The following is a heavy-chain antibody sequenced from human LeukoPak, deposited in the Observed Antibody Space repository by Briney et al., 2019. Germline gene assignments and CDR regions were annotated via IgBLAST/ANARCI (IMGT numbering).Heavy chain of an antibody. D-gene: IGHD3-22*01. CDR2: ISYVGSNK. CDR1: GFTFSSFG. J-gene: IGHJ5*02. Sequence: GESLRLSCAASGFTFSSFGMVWVRQGPGKGLEWVALISYVGSNKYYADSVKGRFTISRDNLKNTLYLQMNSLRAEDTAVYYCAKETESSGANWFDPWGQGTLVTVSS. V-gene: IGHV3-30*18. CDR3: AKETESSGANWFDP.